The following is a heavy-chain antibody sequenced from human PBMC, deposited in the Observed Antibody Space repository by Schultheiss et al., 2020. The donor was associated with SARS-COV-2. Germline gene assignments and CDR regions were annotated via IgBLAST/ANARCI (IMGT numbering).Heavy chain of an antibody. Sequence: SQTLSLTCAVYGGSFRGYYWSWIRQPPGKGLEWIGEINHSGSTNYNPSLKSRVTISVDTSKNQFSLKLSSVTAADTAVYYCARVLRHSYGTLSHYYYGMDVWGQGTTVTVSS. V-gene: IGHV4-34*01. CDR2: INHSGST. CDR1: GGSFRGYY. J-gene: IGHJ6*02. D-gene: IGHD5-18*01. CDR3: ARVLRHSYGTLSHYYYGMDV.